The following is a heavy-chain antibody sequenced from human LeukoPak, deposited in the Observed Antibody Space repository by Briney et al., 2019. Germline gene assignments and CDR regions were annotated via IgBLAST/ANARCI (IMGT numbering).Heavy chain of an antibody. Sequence: KPSETLSLTCTVSGDSVSSGYYYWGWIRQPPGRGLEWIGSIYYTGSTYYNPSLKSRVTKSVDTSKNQFSLKLTSLTAADTAVYFCASQKYGGPYPFDSWGQGTLVTVSS. CDR1: GDSVSSGYYY. CDR2: IYYTGST. D-gene: IGHD4-23*01. J-gene: IGHJ4*02. CDR3: ASQKYGGPYPFDS. V-gene: IGHV4-39*01.